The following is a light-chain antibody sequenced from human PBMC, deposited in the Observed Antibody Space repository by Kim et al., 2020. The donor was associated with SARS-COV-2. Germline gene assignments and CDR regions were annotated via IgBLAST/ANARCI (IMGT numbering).Light chain of an antibody. CDR3: QAWDSSTDVV. CDR1: KLGDKY. J-gene: IGLJ2*01. V-gene: IGLV3-1*01. CDR2: QDS. Sequence: SYELTQPPSVSVSPGQTASITCSGDKLGDKYACWYQQKPGQSPVLVIYQDSKRPSGIPERFSGSNSENTATLTISGTQAMDEADYYCQAWDSSTDVVFGGGTQLTVL.